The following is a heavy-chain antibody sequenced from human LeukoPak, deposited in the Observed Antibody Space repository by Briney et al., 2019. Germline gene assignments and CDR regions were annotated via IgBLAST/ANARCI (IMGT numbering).Heavy chain of an antibody. V-gene: IGHV5-51*01. CDR2: IYPGDSDT. D-gene: IGHD2-2*01. J-gene: IGHJ4*02. CDR3: ATGYCSGTSCSSYFDY. Sequence: GESLKISCKGSGYSFTSYWIGWVRQMPGKGLEWMGIIYPGDSDTRYSPSFQGQVTISADKSISTAYLQWSSLKASDTAMYYCATGYCSGTSCSSYFDYWGQGTLVTVSS. CDR1: GYSFTSYW.